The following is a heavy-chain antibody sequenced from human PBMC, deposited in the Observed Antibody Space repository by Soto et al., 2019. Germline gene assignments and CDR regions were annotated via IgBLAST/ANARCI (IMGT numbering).Heavy chain of an antibody. J-gene: IGHJ5*02. V-gene: IGHV4-4*02. CDR3: ASDSMTGCSRTASYMS. CDR1: GDSISSGAW. Sequence: SETLSLTCAVSGDSISSGAWWSWVRQSPGKGLQWIGEIYHSGNTRNNPSLKSRVTMSVDKSNNQFSLNMMSVTAADAATYYCASDSMTGCSRTASYMSWGRGILVTVSS. CDR2: IYHSGNT. D-gene: IGHD2-2*01.